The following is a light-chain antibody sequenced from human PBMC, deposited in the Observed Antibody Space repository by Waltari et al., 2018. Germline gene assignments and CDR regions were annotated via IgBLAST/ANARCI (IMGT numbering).Light chain of an antibody. CDR3: QQRSTWPSVT. J-gene: IGKJ4*01. Sequence: DIVLPQSPATLSLSPWERATVSCMASPSVGRHLAWYKQKPGQAPRLLIYDASDRAADTPARLSGSGSGTDVTITISSLEPEDVVVYYCQQRSTWPSVTFGGGTKVEIK. CDR1: PSVGRH. CDR2: DAS. V-gene: IGKV3-11*01.